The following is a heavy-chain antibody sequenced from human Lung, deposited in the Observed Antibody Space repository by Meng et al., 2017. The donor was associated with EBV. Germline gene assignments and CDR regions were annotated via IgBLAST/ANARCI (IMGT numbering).Heavy chain of an antibody. CDR2: INPSGGST. V-gene: IGHV1-46*01. D-gene: IGHD4-23*01. CDR1: GYTFTNYY. J-gene: IGHJ4*02. Sequence: QGQLVQSGAEVKQPGASVKVSCKASGYTFTNYYMHWVRQAPGQGLEWMGVINPSGGSTNYAQKFQGRLTMTRDTSTSTVYMELSSLRSEDTAVYYCARGDGGNGSDYWGQGTLVTVSS. CDR3: ARGDGGNGSDY.